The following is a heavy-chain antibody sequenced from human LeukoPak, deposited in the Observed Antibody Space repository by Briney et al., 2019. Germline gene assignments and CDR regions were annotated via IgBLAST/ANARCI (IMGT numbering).Heavy chain of an antibody. CDR3: ARDRVGAPVSFDS. D-gene: IGHD1-26*01. CDR1: GGSVSSGSYY. V-gene: IGHV4-61*01. J-gene: IGHJ4*02. Sequence: SETLSLTCTVSGGSVSSGSYYWSWIRQPPGKGLEWIRDIYYSGSTNYNPSLKSRVTISVDTSTNRFSLKLSPVTAADTAVYYCARDRVGAPVSFDSWGQGTLVTVSS. CDR2: IYYSGST.